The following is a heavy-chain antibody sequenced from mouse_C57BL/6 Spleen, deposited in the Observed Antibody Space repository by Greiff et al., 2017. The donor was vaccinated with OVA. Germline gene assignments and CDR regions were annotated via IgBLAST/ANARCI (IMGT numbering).Heavy chain of an antibody. J-gene: IGHJ1*03. Sequence: EVKLVESGGGLVKPGGSLKLSCAASGFTFSDYGMHWVRQAPEKGLEWVAYISSGSSTIYYADTVKGRFTISRDNAKNTLFLQLTSLRSEDTAMYYCARPRNSYWYFDVWGTGTTVTVSS. V-gene: IGHV5-17*01. CDR3: ARPRNSYWYFDV. CDR2: ISSGSSTI. CDR1: GFTFSDYG.